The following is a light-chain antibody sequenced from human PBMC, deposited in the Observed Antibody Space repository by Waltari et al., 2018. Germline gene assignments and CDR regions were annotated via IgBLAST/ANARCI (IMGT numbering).Light chain of an antibody. CDR1: QSVSRF. J-gene: IGKJ1*01. CDR2: GAS. CDR3: QKYDRLLAT. V-gene: IGKV3-20*01. Sequence: EIVLTQSPGTLSLSPGERGTLSCRASQSVSRFLAWYQQKPGQAPRLLIYGASTRATGIPDRFSGSGSGTDFSLTISRLEPEDFAVYYCQKYDRLLATFGQGTKVEIK.